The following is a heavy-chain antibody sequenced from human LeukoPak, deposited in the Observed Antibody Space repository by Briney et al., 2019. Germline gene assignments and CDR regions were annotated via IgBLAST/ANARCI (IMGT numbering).Heavy chain of an antibody. V-gene: IGHV3-30*18. J-gene: IGHJ6*04. CDR2: ISYDGSNM. D-gene: IGHD6-13*01. Sequence: GGSLRLSCAASGFTFSSYGMHWVRQAPGKGLEWVAVISYDGSNMYYADSAKGRFTISRDNSKNTHFLQMNSLRAEDTAVYYCAKDLVAAAGNYYYYGMDVWGKGTTVTVSS. CDR3: AKDLVAAAGNYYYYGMDV. CDR1: GFTFSSYG.